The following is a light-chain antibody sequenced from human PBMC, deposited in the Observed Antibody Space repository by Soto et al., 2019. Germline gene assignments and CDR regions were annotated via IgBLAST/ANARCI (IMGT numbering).Light chain of an antibody. Sequence: IKMKQSPSTLSASMGDRVTITCRASQSVSGCLAWYQQKPGEAPKLLIYDASALPRGVPPRFSGSGSGTNFPITIASLQPDDFATYYCQQYETFSGTFGPGSKVDI. V-gene: IGKV1-5*01. J-gene: IGKJ1*01. CDR1: QSVSGC. CDR3: QQYETFSGT. CDR2: DAS.